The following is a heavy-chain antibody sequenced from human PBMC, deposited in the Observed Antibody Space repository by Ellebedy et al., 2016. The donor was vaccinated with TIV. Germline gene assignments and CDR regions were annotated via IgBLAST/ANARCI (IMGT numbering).Heavy chain of an antibody. CDR2: IFLGDFDI. D-gene: IGHD6-25*01. J-gene: IGHJ4*02. CDR1: GYSFTSYW. CDR3: ARHGQSGARYSDY. V-gene: IGHV5-51*01. Sequence: GESLKISCKGSGYSFTSYWIAWVRLMPGKGLEWMGNIFLGDFDIRYSPSFQGRVTISADKSINTAYLQWSSLEASDTAMYYCARHGQSGARYSDYWGQGTLVTVSS.